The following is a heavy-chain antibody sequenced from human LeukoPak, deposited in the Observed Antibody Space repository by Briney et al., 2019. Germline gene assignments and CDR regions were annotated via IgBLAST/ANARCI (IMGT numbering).Heavy chain of an antibody. V-gene: IGHV1-2*02. J-gene: IGHJ4*02. CDR1: GYTFTGYY. D-gene: IGHD5-18*01. CDR2: INPNSGGT. CDR3: ARVRRGYSYGYSDY. Sequence: GASVKVSCKASGYTFTGYYMHWVRQAPGQGLEWMGWINPNSGGTNYAQKFQGRVTMTRDTSISTAYMEQSRLRSDDTAVYYCARVRRGYSYGYSDYWGQGTLVTVSS.